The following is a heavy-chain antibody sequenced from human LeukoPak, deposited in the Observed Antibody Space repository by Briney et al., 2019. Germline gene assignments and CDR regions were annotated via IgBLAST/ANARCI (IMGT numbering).Heavy chain of an antibody. CDR1: EHTFTTYY. J-gene: IGHJ4*02. D-gene: IGHD2-15*01. CDR2: INPNSGGT. V-gene: IGHV1-2*02. Sequence: ASVKVSCKASEHTFTTYYIHWVRQAPGQGLEWMGWINPNSGGTNYAQKFQGRVTMTRDTSISTAYMELSRLRSDDTAVYYCARDHYCSGGSCYWRFDYWGQGTLVTVSS. CDR3: ARDHYCSGGSCYWRFDY.